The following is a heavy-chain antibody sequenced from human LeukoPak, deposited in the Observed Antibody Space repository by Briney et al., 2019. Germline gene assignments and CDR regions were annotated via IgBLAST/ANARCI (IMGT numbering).Heavy chain of an antibody. V-gene: IGHV3-69-1*01. CDR2: IGSDNKP. J-gene: IGHJ4*02. CDR3: AREYYYDSSGFDY. D-gene: IGHD3-22*01. CDR1: GFTFSAYA. Sequence: GGSLRLSCEASGFTFSAYAMTWVRQAPGKGLEWVSSIGSDNKPHYSDSVKGRFTISRDNSKNTLYLQMNSLRAEDTAVYYCAREYYYDSSGFDYWGQGTLVTVSS.